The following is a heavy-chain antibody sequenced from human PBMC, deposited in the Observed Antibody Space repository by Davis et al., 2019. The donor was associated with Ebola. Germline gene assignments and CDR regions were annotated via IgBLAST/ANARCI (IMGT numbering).Heavy chain of an antibody. V-gene: IGHV4-30-2*01. CDR2: IYHSGST. D-gene: IGHD1-7*01. J-gene: IGHJ6*02. CDR3: AREGYLTGTTVYYYGMDV. CDR1: GGSISSGGYS. Sequence: PSETLSLTCAVSGGSISSGGYSWSWIRQPPGKGLEWIGYIYHSGSTYYNPSLKSRVTISVDTSKNQFSLKLSSVTAADTAVYYCAREGYLTGTTVYYYGMDVWGQGTTVTVSS.